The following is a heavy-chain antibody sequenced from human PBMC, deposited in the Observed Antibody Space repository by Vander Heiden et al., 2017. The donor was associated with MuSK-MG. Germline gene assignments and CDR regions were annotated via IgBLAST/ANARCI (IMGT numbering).Heavy chain of an antibody. J-gene: IGHJ5*01. CDR2: IFYSSSWHN. Sequence: QVQLQQSGPRLGKPSQTLSLTCAISADSVPSNTAAWNWMRQSPSRGLGWLDRIFYSSSWHNVFAVSVRSRVTFSPDTSKNQFSLPLTSATREDTAVYDGARFYWVYEHIDSWG. CDR1: ADSVPSNTAA. D-gene: IGHD3-9*01. CDR3: ARFYWVYEHIDS. V-gene: IGHV6-1*01.